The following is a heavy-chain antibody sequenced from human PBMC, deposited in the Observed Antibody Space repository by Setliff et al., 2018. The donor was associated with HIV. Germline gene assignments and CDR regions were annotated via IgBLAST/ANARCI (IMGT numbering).Heavy chain of an antibody. CDR1: GGSFSGHS. Sequence: PSETLSLTCAVYGGSFSGHSWTWVRQPPGKGLEWIGEINHSGSTSYNPSLKSRVTMSVDTSKNQFSLRLNSVTAADTAVYFCARRKGAGQRPYYYYMDVWGKGTTVTVSS. V-gene: IGHV4-34*01. CDR2: INHSGST. J-gene: IGHJ6*03. CDR3: ARRKGAGQRPYYYYMDV.